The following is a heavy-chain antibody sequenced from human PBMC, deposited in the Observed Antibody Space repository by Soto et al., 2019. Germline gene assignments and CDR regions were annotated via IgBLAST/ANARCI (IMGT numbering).Heavy chain of an antibody. Sequence: QVQLQESGPGLVKPSETLSLTCTVSGGSISSYYWSWIRQPPGKGLEWIGYIYYSGSTNYNPSLKSRVTISVDTSKNQFSLKRSSVTAADTAVYYWARDGGPYGSGSRDWFDPWGQGTLVTVSS. CDR1: GGSISSYY. CDR2: IYYSGST. D-gene: IGHD3-10*01. V-gene: IGHV4-59*01. J-gene: IGHJ5*02. CDR3: ARDGGPYGSGSRDWFDP.